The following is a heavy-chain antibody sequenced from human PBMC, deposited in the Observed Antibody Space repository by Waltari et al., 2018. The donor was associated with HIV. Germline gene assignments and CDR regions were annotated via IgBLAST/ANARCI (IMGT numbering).Heavy chain of an antibody. J-gene: IGHJ4*02. CDR2: INRSGSS. CDR3: ATGRKGRFCSSSSCYGYDS. Sequence: QAQLQQWGAGLLKPSETLSLTCAGYGGSFSGYYWTWIRQSPGTGLEWIGEINRSGSSDYNPSLKSRVTLSIDTSRKQFSLKLTSVTAADTAVYYCATGRKGRFCSSSSCYGYDSWGQGTLVTVSS. CDR1: GGSFSGYY. D-gene: IGHD2-2*01. V-gene: IGHV4-34*01.